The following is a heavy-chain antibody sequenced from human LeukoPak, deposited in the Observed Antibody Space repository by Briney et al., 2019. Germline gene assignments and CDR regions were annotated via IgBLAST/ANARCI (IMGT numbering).Heavy chain of an antibody. CDR2: IYSDGST. D-gene: IGHD3-10*01. Sequence: PGGSLRLSCAASGFTVTSSYMSWVRQAPGKGLEWVSVIYSDGSTYYADSVKGRFTISRDTSKNTLYLQMNSLRAEDTAVYYCARDRGHPSGYFDYWGQGTLVTVSS. V-gene: IGHV3-53*01. CDR3: ARDRGHPSGYFDY. CDR1: GFTVTSSY. J-gene: IGHJ4*02.